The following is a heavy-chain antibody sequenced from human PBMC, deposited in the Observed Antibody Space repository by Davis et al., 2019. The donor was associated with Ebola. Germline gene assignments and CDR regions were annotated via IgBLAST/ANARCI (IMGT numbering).Heavy chain of an antibody. Sequence: PGGSLRLSCEASGFTFGDYAMHWVRQPPGQGLEWVASISWHTVKTGYSDSVKGRFTISRDNAKNSLYLQMNSLRGEDTAFYYCAKGRTIPLALDFWGRGTLVTVSS. V-gene: IGHV3-9*01. D-gene: IGHD2-2*02. CDR3: AKGRTIPLALDF. J-gene: IGHJ4*02. CDR2: ISWHTVKT. CDR1: GFTFGDYA.